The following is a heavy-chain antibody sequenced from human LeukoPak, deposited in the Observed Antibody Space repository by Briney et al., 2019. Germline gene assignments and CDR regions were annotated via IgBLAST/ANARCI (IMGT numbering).Heavy chain of an antibody. D-gene: IGHD3-9*01. J-gene: IGHJ4*02. Sequence: SETLSLTCTVSGGSISSSSYYWGWIRQPPGKGLEWIGSIYYSGSTYYNPSLKSRVTISVDTSKNQFSLKLSSVTAADTAVYYCARQFAGVLRYFDRAWVFDYWGQGTLVTVSS. CDR3: ARQFAGVLRYFDRAWVFDY. CDR1: GGSISSSSYY. V-gene: IGHV4-39*01. CDR2: IYYSGST.